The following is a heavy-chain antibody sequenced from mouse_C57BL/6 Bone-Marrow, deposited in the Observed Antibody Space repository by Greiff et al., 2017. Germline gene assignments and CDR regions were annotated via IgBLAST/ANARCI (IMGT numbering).Heavy chain of an antibody. Sequence: EVQLQQSGPELVKPGASVKIPCKASGYTFTDYNMDWVKQSHGKSLEWIGDINPNNGGTIYNQKFKGKATLTVDKSSSTAYLELRSLTSEDTAVYYCARSYYYGSGFAYRGQGTLVTVAA. CDR3: ARSYYYGSGFAY. V-gene: IGHV1-18*01. J-gene: IGHJ3*01. CDR2: INPNNGGT. CDR1: GYTFTDYN. D-gene: IGHD1-1*01.